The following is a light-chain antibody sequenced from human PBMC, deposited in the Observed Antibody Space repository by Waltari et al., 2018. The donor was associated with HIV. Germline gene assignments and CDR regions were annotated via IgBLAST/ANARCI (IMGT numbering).Light chain of an antibody. V-gene: IGLV2-23*02. CDR1: RSDVGSSNL. CDR3: CSYAGSSTHV. CDR2: EVS. J-gene: IGLJ1*01. Sequence: SALTQPASVSGSPGQSITIPCTGTRSDVGSSNLVSWYQQHPGKAPKLMIYEVSKRPSGVSNRFSGSKSGNTASLTISGLQAEDEADYYCCSYAGSSTHVFGSGTKVTVL.